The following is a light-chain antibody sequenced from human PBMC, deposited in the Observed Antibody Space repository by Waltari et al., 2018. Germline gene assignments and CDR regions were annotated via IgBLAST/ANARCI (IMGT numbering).Light chain of an antibody. J-gene: IGLJ2*01. Sequence: QSVITQPPSASGTPEQRVTLSSSARSSHLGNTYVFSYQHVAGTAPKLLIYRDNQRPSGVPDRFSGSKSGTSAALAISGLRSEDEADYYCAAWDDRLSGVVFGGGTELTVL. CDR2: RDN. CDR1: SSHLGNTY. CDR3: AAWDDRLSGVV. V-gene: IGLV1-47*01.